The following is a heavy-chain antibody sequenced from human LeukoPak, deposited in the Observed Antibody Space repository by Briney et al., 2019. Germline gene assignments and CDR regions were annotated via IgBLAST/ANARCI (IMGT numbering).Heavy chain of an antibody. D-gene: IGHD2-15*01. CDR1: GGSISSSTYY. J-gene: IGHJ6*02. CDR2: IFYSGST. V-gene: IGHV4-39*01. Sequence: SETLSLTCTVSGGSISSSTYYWGWIRQPPGKGLEWIGNIFYSGSTYYHPSLKSRVTISVDTSKNQFSLKLNSVTAADTAVYYCARVPYCIGGSCNYYYYYGMDVWGQGTTVTVSS. CDR3: ARVPYCIGGSCNYYYYYGMDV.